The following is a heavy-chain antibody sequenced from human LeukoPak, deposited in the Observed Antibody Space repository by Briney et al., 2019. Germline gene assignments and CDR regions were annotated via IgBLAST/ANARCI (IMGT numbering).Heavy chain of an antibody. V-gene: IGHV1-8*01. D-gene: IGHD6-13*01. CDR3: ARRIATGVTTIGY. J-gene: IGHJ4*02. CDR1: GYTFTSYD. CDR2: MNPNSGNA. Sequence: ASVKVSCKASGYTFTSYDINWVRQATGQGLEWMGWMNPNSGNAGYAQKFQGRVTMTRNSSISTAYMELSSLRSEDTAVYYCARRIATGVTTIGYWGQGTLVPVSS.